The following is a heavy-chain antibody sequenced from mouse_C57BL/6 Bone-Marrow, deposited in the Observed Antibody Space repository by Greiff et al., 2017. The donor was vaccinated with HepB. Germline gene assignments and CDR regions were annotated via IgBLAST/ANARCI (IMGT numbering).Heavy chain of an antibody. CDR2: INPGSGGT. D-gene: IGHD1-1*01. CDR3: ARGGSTTVTSYAMDY. Sequence: QVQLQQSGAELVRPGTSVKVSCKASGYAFTNYLIEWVKQRPGQGLEWIGVINPGSGGTNYNEKFKGKATLTADKSSSTAYMQLSSLTSEDSAVYFCARGGSTTVTSYAMDYWGQGTSVTVSS. CDR1: GYAFTNYL. V-gene: IGHV1-54*01. J-gene: IGHJ4*01.